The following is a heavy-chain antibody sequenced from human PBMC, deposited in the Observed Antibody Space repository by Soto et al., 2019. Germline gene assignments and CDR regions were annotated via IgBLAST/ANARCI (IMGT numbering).Heavy chain of an antibody. CDR1: EFSLDIPRLG. V-gene: IGHV2-26*01. D-gene: IGHD3-22*01. Sequence: QVTLKESGPVLVKPTETLALTCTVSEFSLDIPRLGVNWSRQPPGRALEWLAHIYSNDEKSYRTSLRSRLTISRGTSKSQVVLTMTNMDPVDTATYYCARIRDGYSVDYWGQGTLVTVSS. J-gene: IGHJ4*02. CDR3: ARIRDGYSVDY. CDR2: IYSNDEK.